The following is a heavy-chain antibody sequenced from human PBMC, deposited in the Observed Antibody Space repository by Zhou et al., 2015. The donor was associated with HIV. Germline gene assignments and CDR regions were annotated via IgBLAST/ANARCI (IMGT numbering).Heavy chain of an antibody. Sequence: QVQLVQSGAEVKKPGASVKVSCKASGYTFTSYDINWVRQATGQGLEWMGWMNPNSGNTGYAQKFQGRVTMTRNTSISTAYMELSSLRSEDTAVYYCARADIVVVVAATSGPGGYYFDYVGPGNPGHRLL. V-gene: IGHV1-8*01. J-gene: IGHJ4*02. CDR3: ARADIVVVVAATSGPGGYYFDY. CDR2: MNPNSGNT. CDR1: GYTFTSYD. D-gene: IGHD2-15*01.